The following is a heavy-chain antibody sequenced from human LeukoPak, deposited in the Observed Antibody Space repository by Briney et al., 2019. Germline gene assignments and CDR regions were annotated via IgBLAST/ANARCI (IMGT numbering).Heavy chain of an antibody. D-gene: IGHD3-16*01. CDR2: INSDGSST. J-gene: IGHJ6*02. CDR3: ARGAGDQSDYYYGMDV. Sequence: GGSLRLSCAASGFTFSSYWMHWVRQAPGKGLVRVSRINSDGSSTNYADSVKGRFTISRDNAKNTLYLQMNSLRAEDTAVYYCARGAGDQSDYYYGMDVWGQGTTVTVSS. CDR1: GFTFSSYW. V-gene: IGHV3-74*01.